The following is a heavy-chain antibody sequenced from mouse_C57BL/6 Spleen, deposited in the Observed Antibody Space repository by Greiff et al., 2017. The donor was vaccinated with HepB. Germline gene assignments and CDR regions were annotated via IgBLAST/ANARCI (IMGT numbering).Heavy chain of an antibody. CDR3: AVYYGNYDY. V-gene: IGHV1-66*01. D-gene: IGHD2-1*01. CDR1: GYSFTSYY. CDR2: IYPGSGNT. Sequence: QVQLPQSGPELVKPGASVKISCKASGYSFTSYYIHWVKQRPGQGLEWIGWIYPGSGNTKYNEKFKGKATLTADTSSSTAYMQLSSLTSEDSAVYYCAVYYGNYDYWGQGTTLTVSS. J-gene: IGHJ2*01.